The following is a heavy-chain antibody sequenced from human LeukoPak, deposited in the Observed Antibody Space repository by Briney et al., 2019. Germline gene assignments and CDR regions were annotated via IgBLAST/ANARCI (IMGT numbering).Heavy chain of an antibody. CDR3: ARDRCGDGFAHFDY. V-gene: IGHV1-2*02. CDR1: GYTFTSYA. J-gene: IGHJ4*02. D-gene: IGHD5-24*01. Sequence: ASVKVSCKASGYTFTSYAMHWVRQAPGQGLEWMGWITPSGGTNYPQKFQGRVAITRDTSITTAYMDLSRLTSDDPAVYYCARDRCGDGFAHFDYWGQGALVTVSS. CDR2: ITPSGGT.